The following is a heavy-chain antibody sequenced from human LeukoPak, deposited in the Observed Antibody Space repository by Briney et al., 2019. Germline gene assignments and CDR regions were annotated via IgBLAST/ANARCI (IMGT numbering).Heavy chain of an antibody. D-gene: IGHD3-22*01. CDR2: MNPNSGNT. CDR3: ARGPFVVVMTVRDWWFDP. Sequence: AASVKVSCKASGYTFTSYDINWVRQATGQGLEWMGWMNPNSGNTGYAQKFQGRVTITADKSTSTAYMELSSLRSEDTAVYYCARGPFVVVMTVRDWWFDPWGQGTLVTVSS. V-gene: IGHV1-8*03. CDR1: GYTFTSYD. J-gene: IGHJ5*02.